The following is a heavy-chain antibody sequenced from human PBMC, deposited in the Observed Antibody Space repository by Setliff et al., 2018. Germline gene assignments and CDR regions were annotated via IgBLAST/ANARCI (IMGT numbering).Heavy chain of an antibody. Sequence: ASVKVSCKASGYPFTNYGITWVRQAPGQGLEWLGWVSTYNVNTTYAQKLQDRGTMTTDTSTSTAYMELRSLRSDDTAVYYCARRNFYYDSSGFALYYYYMDVWGKGTTVTVSS. D-gene: IGHD3-22*01. CDR3: ARRNFYYDSSGFALYYYYMDV. J-gene: IGHJ6*03. V-gene: IGHV1-18*01. CDR2: VSTYNVNT. CDR1: GYPFTNYG.